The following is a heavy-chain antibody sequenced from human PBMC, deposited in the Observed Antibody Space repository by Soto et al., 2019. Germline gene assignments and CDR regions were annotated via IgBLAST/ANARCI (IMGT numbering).Heavy chain of an antibody. CDR2: ITSSGSTI. Sequence: GGSLRLSCTASGFSFRSYEMNWVRQAPGKGLEWVSYITSSGSTIYYADSVEGRFTISRDNAKNSLYLQMNSLRAEDTAVYYCARVRYSGYEDGMDVWGQGTTVTVSS. V-gene: IGHV3-48*03. D-gene: IGHD5-12*01. CDR1: GFSFRSYE. CDR3: ARVRYSGYEDGMDV. J-gene: IGHJ6*02.